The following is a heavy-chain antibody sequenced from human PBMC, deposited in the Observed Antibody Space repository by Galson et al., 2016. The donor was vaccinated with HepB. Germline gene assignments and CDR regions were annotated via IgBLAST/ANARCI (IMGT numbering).Heavy chain of an antibody. CDR2: INPYSGGT. V-gene: IGHV1-2*04. CDR1: GYTFTAYY. Sequence: SVKVSCKASGYTFTAYYIHWVRQAPGQGLEWVGWINPYSGGTKYAQKFQGCVTMTRDTSISTAYMELSRLKSDDTALYYCAKEGQLERYAFDIWGQGTMVTVSS. CDR3: AKEGQLERYAFDI. J-gene: IGHJ3*02. D-gene: IGHD1-1*01.